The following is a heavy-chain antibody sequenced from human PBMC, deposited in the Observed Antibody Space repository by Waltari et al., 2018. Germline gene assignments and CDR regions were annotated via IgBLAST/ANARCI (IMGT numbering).Heavy chain of an antibody. D-gene: IGHD5-12*01. J-gene: IGHJ3*01. CDR1: GVSITSNRHY. CDR3: ATYIGASVGTAAFDV. V-gene: IGHV4-39*01. Sequence: QLQLQESGPGLVKPSETLSLTCSVSGVSITSNRHYWGGIRQPPGQGLEWLATMYYSGATYNSPSLAGRVTVSRDTSKNQLSLKLASVTAADTAVYYCATYIGASVGTAAFDVWGQGTMVTVSS. CDR2: MYYSGAT.